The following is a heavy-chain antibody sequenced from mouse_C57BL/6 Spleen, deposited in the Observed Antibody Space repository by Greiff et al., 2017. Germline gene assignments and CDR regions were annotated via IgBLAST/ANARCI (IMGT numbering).Heavy chain of an antibody. CDR1: GYTFTDYY. V-gene: IGHV1-19*01. J-gene: IGHJ4*01. CDR2: ISPDNGGT. D-gene: IGHD1-1*01. CDR3: ARDYYGSSYDYAMDY. Sequence: VQLQQSGPVLVKPGASVKLSCTASGYTFTDYYMNWVKQSPGKSLEWIGAISPDNGGTSYTQKFKGKATLTVDKFSSTAYMELNSLTSEDSAVYYCARDYYGSSYDYAMDYWGQGTSVTVSS.